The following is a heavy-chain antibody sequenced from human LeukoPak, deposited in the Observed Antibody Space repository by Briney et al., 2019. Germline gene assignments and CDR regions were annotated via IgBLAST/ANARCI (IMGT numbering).Heavy chain of an antibody. V-gene: IGHV4-4*07. J-gene: IGHJ4*02. Sequence: EPSETLSLTCTVSGGSISDYYWNWIRQPAGKGLEWIGRIYISGSTNYNPSLKSRVTMSIDTTKNQFSLKVTSVTAADTAVYYCARAASDYHILTGYSHTRFDYWGQGILVTVSS. CDR2: IYISGST. CDR1: GGSISDYY. CDR3: ARAASDYHILTGYSHTRFDY. D-gene: IGHD3-9*01.